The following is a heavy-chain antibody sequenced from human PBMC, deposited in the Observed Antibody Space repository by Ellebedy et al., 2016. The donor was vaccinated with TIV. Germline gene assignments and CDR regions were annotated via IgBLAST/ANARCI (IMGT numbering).Heavy chain of an antibody. CDR3: ARDPTTATPADY. Sequence: GSLRLSXTVSGGSISSYYWSWIRQPAGKGLEWIGRIYTSGSTNYNPSLKSRVTISVDTSKNQFSLKLSSVTAADTAVYYCARDPTTATPADYWGQGTLVTVSS. D-gene: IGHD4-17*01. CDR1: GGSISSYY. V-gene: IGHV4-4*07. J-gene: IGHJ4*02. CDR2: IYTSGST.